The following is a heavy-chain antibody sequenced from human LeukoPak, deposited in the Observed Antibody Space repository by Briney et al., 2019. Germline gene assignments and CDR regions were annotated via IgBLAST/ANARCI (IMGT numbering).Heavy chain of an antibody. J-gene: IGHJ4*02. Sequence: SGPTLLNPTPTLTLTCTFSGFSLTTSGVCVTWIRQPPGKALEWLARIDWDDDKYYSASLKTRLTISKDTSKNQVVLTMTNLDPVDTATFYCARALAVAGGSPFDYWGQGTLVTVSS. CDR2: IDWDDDK. CDR1: GFSLTTSGVC. D-gene: IGHD6-19*01. V-gene: IGHV2-70*11. CDR3: ARALAVAGGSPFDY.